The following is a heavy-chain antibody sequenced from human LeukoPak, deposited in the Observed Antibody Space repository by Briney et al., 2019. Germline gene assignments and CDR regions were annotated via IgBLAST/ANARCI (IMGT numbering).Heavy chain of an antibody. Sequence: ASVKVSCKASGYTFTRYYMHWVRQAPGQGLEWMGRINPNSGGTNYAQKFQGRVTMTRDTSISTAYMELSRLRSDDTAVYYCASVGYSYGYAFDIWGQGTMVTVSS. CDR2: INPNSGGT. J-gene: IGHJ3*02. D-gene: IGHD5-18*01. CDR1: GYTFTRYY. CDR3: ASVGYSYGYAFDI. V-gene: IGHV1-2*06.